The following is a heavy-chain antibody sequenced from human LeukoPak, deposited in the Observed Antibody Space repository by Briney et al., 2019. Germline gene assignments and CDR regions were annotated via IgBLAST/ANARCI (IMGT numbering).Heavy chain of an antibody. V-gene: IGHV5-10-1*01. CDR2: IDPSDSYT. CDR3: ARGFYGSGSPFDY. J-gene: IGHJ4*02. Sequence: GESLKISSKGSGYSFTSYWISWVRQMPGKGLEWRGRIDPSDSYTNYSPSFQGHVTISADKSISTAYLQWSSLKASDTAMYYCARGFYGSGSPFDYWGQGTLVTVSS. D-gene: IGHD3-10*01. CDR1: GYSFTSYW.